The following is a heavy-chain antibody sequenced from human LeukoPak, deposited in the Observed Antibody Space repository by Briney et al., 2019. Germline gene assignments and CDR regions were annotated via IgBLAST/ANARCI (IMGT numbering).Heavy chain of an antibody. CDR2: ISAYNGNT. V-gene: IGHV1-18*01. CDR1: GYTFTSYG. CDR3: ARWGAAALYYYMDV. J-gene: IGHJ6*03. D-gene: IGHD6-13*01. Sequence: ASVKVSCKASGYTFTSYGISWVRQAPGQGLEWMGWISAYNGNTNYALKLQGRVTMTTDTSTSTAYMELRSLRSDDTAVYYCARWGAAALYYYMDVWGKGTTVTVSS.